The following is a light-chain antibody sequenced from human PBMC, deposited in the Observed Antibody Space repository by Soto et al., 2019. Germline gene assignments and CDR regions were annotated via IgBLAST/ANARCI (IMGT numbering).Light chain of an antibody. CDR2: AAS. CDR3: QQSYSTPRT. Sequence: DIQMTQSPSSLSASVGGRVTITCRASQSVSSYLNWYQQKPGKVPKLLIYAASSLQSEVPSRFSGSGSGTDFPLTITSLQPEDFATYYCQQSYSTPRTFGQGTKVDIK. V-gene: IGKV1-39*01. CDR1: QSVSSY. J-gene: IGKJ1*01.